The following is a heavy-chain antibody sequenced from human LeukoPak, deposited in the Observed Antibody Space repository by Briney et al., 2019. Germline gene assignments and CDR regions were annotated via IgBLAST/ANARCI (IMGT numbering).Heavy chain of an antibody. J-gene: IGHJ4*02. D-gene: IGHD3-22*01. Sequence: PGGSLRLSCAASGFTFSSYAMHWVRQAPGKGLEWVAVISYDGSNKYYADSVKGRFTISRDNSKNTLYLRMNSLRAEDTAVYYCARDGSKGGTMIVVAYWGQGTLVTVSS. V-gene: IGHV3-30-3*01. CDR2: ISYDGSNK. CDR1: GFTFSSYA. CDR3: ARDGSKGGTMIVVAY.